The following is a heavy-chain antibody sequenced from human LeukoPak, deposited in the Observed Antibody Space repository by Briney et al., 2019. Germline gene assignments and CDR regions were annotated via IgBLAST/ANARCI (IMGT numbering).Heavy chain of an antibody. V-gene: IGHV4-34*01. CDR3: ARNRHGDYPYFDY. CDR1: GGSFSGYY. CDR2: INHSGST. J-gene: IGHJ4*02. Sequence: SETLSLTCAVYGGSFSGYYWSWIRQPPGKGLEWIGEINHSGSTNYNPSLKSRVTISVDTSKNQFSLKLSSVTAADTAVYYCARNRHGDYPYFDYWGQGTLVTVSS. D-gene: IGHD4-17*01.